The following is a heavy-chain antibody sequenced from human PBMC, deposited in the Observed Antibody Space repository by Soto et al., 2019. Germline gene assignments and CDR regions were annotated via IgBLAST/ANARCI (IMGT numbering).Heavy chain of an antibody. CDR2: ISSSSSTI. Sequence: EVQLVESGGGLVQPGGSLRLSCAASGFTFSSYSMNWVRQAPGKGLEWVSYISSSSSTIYYADSVKGRFTISRDNAKNSLDLQMNSLRAEDTAVYYCARGPSEKTVYSDYDYGYYYYYMDVWGKGTTVTVSS. D-gene: IGHD5-12*01. CDR3: ARGPSEKTVYSDYDYGYYYYYMDV. CDR1: GFTFSSYS. V-gene: IGHV3-48*01. J-gene: IGHJ6*03.